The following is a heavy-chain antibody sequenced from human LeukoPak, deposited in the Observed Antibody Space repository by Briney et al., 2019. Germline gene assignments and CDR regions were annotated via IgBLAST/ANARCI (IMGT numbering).Heavy chain of an antibody. CDR3: AKLSTAMADFDY. Sequence: PGGSLRLSCTASGFTFSSYGMHWVRQAPGKGLEWVAVISYDGSNKYYADSVKGRFTISRDNSKNTLYLQMNSLRAEDTAVYYCAKLSTAMADFDYWGQGTLVTVSS. CDR2: ISYDGSNK. J-gene: IGHJ4*02. V-gene: IGHV3-30*18. CDR1: GFTFSSYG. D-gene: IGHD5-18*01.